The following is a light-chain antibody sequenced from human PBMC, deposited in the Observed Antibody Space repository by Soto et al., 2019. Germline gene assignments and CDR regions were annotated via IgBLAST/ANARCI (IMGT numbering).Light chain of an antibody. V-gene: IGKV3-20*01. CDR1: QFIHSRY. Sequence: EIGLTQSPGTLSLSPGESATLLCRASQFIHSRYLAWYQQKPCQAPRLLIYGASSRATGIPDRFSGSGSGTDFTLTITPLEPDDFVVYFCQQYDSSPITFGQGTRLEI. CDR3: QQYDSSPIT. J-gene: IGKJ5*01. CDR2: GAS.